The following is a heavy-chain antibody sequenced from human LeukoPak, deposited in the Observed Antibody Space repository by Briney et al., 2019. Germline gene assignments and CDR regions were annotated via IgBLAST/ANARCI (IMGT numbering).Heavy chain of an antibody. D-gene: IGHD4-17*01. V-gene: IGHV3-53*01. CDR2: IYSGGST. CDR3: ASAERTVTTLLDY. Sequence: GGSLRLPCAASGFTVSSNYMSWVRQAPGKGLEWVSVIYSGGSTYYGDSVKGRFTISRDNSMNTLYLQMNSLRAEDTAVYYCASAERTVTTLLDYWGQGTLVTVSS. CDR1: GFTVSSNY. J-gene: IGHJ4*02.